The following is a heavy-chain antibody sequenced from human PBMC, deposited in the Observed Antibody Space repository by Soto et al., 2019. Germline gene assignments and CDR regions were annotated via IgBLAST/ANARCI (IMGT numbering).Heavy chain of an antibody. V-gene: IGHV3-74*01. Sequence: EEQLVESGGGLVQPGGSLRLSCAASGFTFSSYWMHWVRQAPGKGLVWVSRINPGGSITAYADSVKGRFTISRDNAKNTLYLKMSSLGGDDTAVYYCARVPTGKYGVWNYWGQGTLVTVSS. CDR2: INPGGSIT. D-gene: IGHD2-8*01. J-gene: IGHJ4*02. CDR3: ARVPTGKYGVWNY. CDR1: GFTFSSYW.